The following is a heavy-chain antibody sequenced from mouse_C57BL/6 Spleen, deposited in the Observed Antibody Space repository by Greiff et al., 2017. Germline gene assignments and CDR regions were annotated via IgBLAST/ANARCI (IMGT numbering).Heavy chain of an antibody. D-gene: IGHD1-1*01. V-gene: IGHV1-82*01. J-gene: IGHJ4*01. CDR3: ARRDYGSTYAMDY. CDR1: GYAFSSSW. CDR2: IYPGDGDT. Sequence: LVESGPELVKPGASVKISCKASGYAFSSSWMNWVKQRPGKGLEWIGRIYPGDGDTNYNGKFKGKATRTADKSSSTAYMQLSSLTSEDSAVYFCARRDYGSTYAMDYWGQGTSVTVSS.